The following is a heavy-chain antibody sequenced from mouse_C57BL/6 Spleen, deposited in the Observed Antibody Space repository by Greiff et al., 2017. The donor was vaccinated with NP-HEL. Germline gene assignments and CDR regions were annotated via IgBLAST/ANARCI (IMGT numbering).Heavy chain of an antibody. D-gene: IGHD1-1*01. CDR3: ARLSYDYAMDY. CDR1: GYSITSGYY. V-gene: IGHV3-6*01. J-gene: IGHJ4*01. Sequence: EVKLMESGPGLVKPSQSLSLTCSVTGYSITSGYYWNWIRQFPGNKLEWMGYISYDGSNNYNPSLKNRISITRDTSKNQFFLKLNSVTTEDTATYYCARLSYDYAMDYWGQGTSVTVSS. CDR2: ISYDGSN.